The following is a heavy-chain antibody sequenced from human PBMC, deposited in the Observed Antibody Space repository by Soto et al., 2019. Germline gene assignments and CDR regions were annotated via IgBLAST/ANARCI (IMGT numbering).Heavy chain of an antibody. Sequence: SETLSLTCTVSGGYISSYYWSWIRQPPGKGLEWIGYIYYSGSTNYNPYLKSRVTISVDTSKNQFSLKLSSVTAADTAVYYCARASTGSGYYFDYWGQGTLVTVSS. J-gene: IGHJ4*02. CDR1: GGYISSYY. CDR3: ARASTGSGYYFDY. D-gene: IGHD3-22*01. V-gene: IGHV4-59*01. CDR2: IYYSGST.